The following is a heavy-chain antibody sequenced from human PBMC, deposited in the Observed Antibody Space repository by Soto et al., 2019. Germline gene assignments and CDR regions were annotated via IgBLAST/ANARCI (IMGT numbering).Heavy chain of an antibody. J-gene: IGHJ4*02. V-gene: IGHV1-3*05. Sequence: QVQLVQSGAEEKKPGASVKVSCKDSGYTFTSYAMHWVRQAPGQRLEWMGWINAGNGNTKYSQKFQGRVTITRDTSASTAYMELSSLRSEDTAVYYCARGSGYYYRDDYWGQGTLVTVSS. D-gene: IGHD3-22*01. CDR3: ARGSGYYYRDDY. CDR2: INAGNGNT. CDR1: GYTFTSYA.